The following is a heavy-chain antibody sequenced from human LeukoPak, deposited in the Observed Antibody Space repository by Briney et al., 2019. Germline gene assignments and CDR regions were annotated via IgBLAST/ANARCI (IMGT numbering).Heavy chain of an antibody. CDR1: GGSISSSSYY. J-gene: IGHJ2*01. V-gene: IGHV4-39*01. CDR2: IYYSGST. CDR3: ASLRGYSGYNDGVYWYFDL. D-gene: IGHD5-12*01. Sequence: SETLSLTCTVSGGSISSSSYYWGWIRQPPGKGLEWIGSIYYSGSTYYNPSLKSRVTISVDTSKNQFSLKLSSVTAADTAVYYCASLRGYSGYNDGVYWYFDLWGHGTLVTVSS.